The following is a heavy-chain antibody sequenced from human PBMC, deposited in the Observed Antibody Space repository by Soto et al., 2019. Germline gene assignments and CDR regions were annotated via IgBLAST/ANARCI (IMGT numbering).Heavy chain of an antibody. CDR2: ISGSGGST. V-gene: IGHV3-23*01. D-gene: IGHD2-15*01. CDR3: AKANCSGGSCYPYYFDY. CDR1: GFTFSSYA. Sequence: GGSLRLSCAASGFTFSSYAMSWVRQAPGKGLEWVSAISGSGGSTYYADSVKGRFTISRDNSKNTLYLQMNSLRAEDTAVYYCAKANCSGGSCYPYYFDYWGQGTLVTVSS. J-gene: IGHJ4*02.